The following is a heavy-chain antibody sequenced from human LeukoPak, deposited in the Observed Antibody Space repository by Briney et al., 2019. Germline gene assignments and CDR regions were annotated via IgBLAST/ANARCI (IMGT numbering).Heavy chain of an antibody. CDR3: ARDYYDTSGYYSLLS. CDR1: GFSFSNSE. J-gene: IGHJ5*02. V-gene: IGHV3-48*03. D-gene: IGHD3-22*01. CDR2: ISGSGSSK. Sequence: PGGSLRLSCAASGFSFSNSEMNWVRQAPGKGLEWLSYISGSGSSKYYADPVKGRFTISRDNAKESLYLQMNSLRAEDTAVYYCARDYYDTSGYYSLLSWGQGTLVTVS.